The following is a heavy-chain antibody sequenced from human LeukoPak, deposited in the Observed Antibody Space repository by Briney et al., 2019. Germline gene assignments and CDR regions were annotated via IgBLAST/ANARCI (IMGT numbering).Heavy chain of an antibody. Sequence: PGGSLRLSCAASGFTFSDYYMTWVRQAPGKGLEWIAYVSTTSLTIYYAVSVKGRFTISRDNAKNSLYLQMNSLRVEDTAVYYCARQLHPTGYYYYGMDLWGKGTAVTVSS. CDR1: GFTFSDYY. CDR2: VSTTSLTI. J-gene: IGHJ6*04. D-gene: IGHD1-1*01. CDR3: ARQLHPTGYYYYGMDL. V-gene: IGHV3-11*04.